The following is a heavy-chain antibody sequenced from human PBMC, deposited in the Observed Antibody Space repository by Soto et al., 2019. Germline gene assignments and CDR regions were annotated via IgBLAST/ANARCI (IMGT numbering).Heavy chain of an antibody. D-gene: IGHD2-2*01. CDR3: ARLGYCTISSCYGIRYWYFDL. CDR2: IGTAGDT. CDR1: GFTFSSYD. Sequence: EVQLVESGGGLVQPGGSLGLSCAASGFTFSSYDMHWVRQPTGKGLEWVSAIGTAGDTYYPGSVKGRFTISREDAKNSLYLQMNSLRAGDTAVYYCARLGYCTISSCYGIRYWYFDLWGRGTLVTVSS. J-gene: IGHJ2*01. V-gene: IGHV3-13*01.